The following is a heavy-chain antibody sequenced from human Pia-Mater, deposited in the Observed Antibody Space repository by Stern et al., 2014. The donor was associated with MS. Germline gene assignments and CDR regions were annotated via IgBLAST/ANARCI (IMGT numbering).Heavy chain of an antibody. CDR1: GGTFSDNA. D-gene: IGHD2-21*02. Sequence: QVQLVESGAEVKKPGSSVKVSCKVSGGTFSDNAFSWVRQAPGQGLEWMGGIIPIFGAADDAQNCRGRVTITADESTSTVYMEMSSLRSEDTAVYHCARGAYCGGDCYWGWFDSWGQGTLVTVSS. CDR3: ARGAYCGGDCYWGWFDS. V-gene: IGHV1-69*01. J-gene: IGHJ5*01. CDR2: IIPIFGAA.